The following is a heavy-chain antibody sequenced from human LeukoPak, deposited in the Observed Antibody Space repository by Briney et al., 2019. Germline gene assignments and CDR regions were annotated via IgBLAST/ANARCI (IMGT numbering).Heavy chain of an antibody. D-gene: IGHD5-18*01. V-gene: IGHV4-4*02. Sequence: GSLRLSCAASGFTFSSYAMCWVRQAPGKGLEWIGEINHSGSTNYNPSLKSRVTISVDKSKNQFSLKLSSVTAADTAVYYCARDASGYSYGYYFDYWGQGTLVTVSS. CDR1: GFTFSSYAM. J-gene: IGHJ4*02. CDR3: ARDASGYSYGYYFDY. CDR2: INHSGST.